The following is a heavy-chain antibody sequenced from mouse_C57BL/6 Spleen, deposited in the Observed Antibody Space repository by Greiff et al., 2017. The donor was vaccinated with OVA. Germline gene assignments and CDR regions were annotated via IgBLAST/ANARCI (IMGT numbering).Heavy chain of an antibody. V-gene: IGHV1-26*01. Sequence: VQLQQSGPELVKPGASVKISCKASGYTFTDYYMNWVKQSHGKSLEWIGDINPNNGGTSYNQKFKGKATLTVDKSSSTAYMELRSLTSEDSAVYYCARWEGYYYAMDYWGQGTSVTVSS. CDR1: GYTFTDYY. CDR3: ARWEGYYYAMDY. CDR2: INPNNGGT. D-gene: IGHD3-3*01. J-gene: IGHJ4*01.